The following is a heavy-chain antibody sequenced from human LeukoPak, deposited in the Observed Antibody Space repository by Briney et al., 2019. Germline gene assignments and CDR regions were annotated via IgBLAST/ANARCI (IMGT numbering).Heavy chain of an antibody. CDR1: GFTFSSYA. Sequence: GGSLRLSCAASGFTFSSYAMHWVRQAPGKGLEWVAVISYDGSNKYYADSVKGRFTISRDNARNSLHLQMNSLRAEDTAVYYCARDGYSYAYYFDYWGQGTLVTVSS. CDR2: ISYDGSNK. V-gene: IGHV3-30*04. J-gene: IGHJ4*02. CDR3: ARDGYSYAYYFDY. D-gene: IGHD5-18*01.